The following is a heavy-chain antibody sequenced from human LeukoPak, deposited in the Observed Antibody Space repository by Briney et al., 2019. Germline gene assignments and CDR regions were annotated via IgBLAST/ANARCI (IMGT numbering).Heavy chain of an antibody. Sequence: PGGSLRLSCAASGFTFSGYGMSWVRQAPGKGLEWVSAISGSGGNTYYADSVKGRFTISRDNSKNTLYLQMNSLRVEDTAVYYCAKGLVDGGDYYFDYWGQGTLVTVSS. D-gene: IGHD2-21*02. CDR2: ISGSGGNT. CDR1: GFTFSGYG. CDR3: AKGLVDGGDYYFDY. J-gene: IGHJ4*02. V-gene: IGHV3-23*01.